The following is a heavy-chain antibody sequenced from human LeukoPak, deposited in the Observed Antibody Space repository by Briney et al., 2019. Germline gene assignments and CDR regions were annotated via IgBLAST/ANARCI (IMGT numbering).Heavy chain of an antibody. CDR3: ARGPDRGGFDY. Sequence: PGGSLRLSCAASGFTFSSYGMHWVRPAPGKGLEWVAFIRYDGSNKYYADSVKGRFTISRDNSKNTLFLQVNSLRAEDTAVYYCARGPDRGGFDYWGQGTLVTVSS. D-gene: IGHD1-14*01. J-gene: IGHJ4*02. CDR1: GFTFSSYG. V-gene: IGHV3-30*02. CDR2: IRYDGSNK.